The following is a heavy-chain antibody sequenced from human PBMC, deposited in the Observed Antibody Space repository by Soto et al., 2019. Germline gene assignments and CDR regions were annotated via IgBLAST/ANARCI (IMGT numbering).Heavy chain of an antibody. D-gene: IGHD6-13*01. CDR3: ARLGSSWYDYVGY. V-gene: IGHV5-10-1*01. J-gene: IGHJ4*02. Sequence: SPSFQGHVTISADKSISTAYLQWSSLKASDTAMYYCARLGSSWYDYVGYWGQGTLVTVSS.